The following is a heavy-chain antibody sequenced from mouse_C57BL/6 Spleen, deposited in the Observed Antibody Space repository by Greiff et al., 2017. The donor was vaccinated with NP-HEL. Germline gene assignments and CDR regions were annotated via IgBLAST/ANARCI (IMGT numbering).Heavy chain of an antibody. CDR3: ASNYYGSSRNYFDY. D-gene: IGHD1-1*01. J-gene: IGHJ2*01. Sequence: EVQVVESGGDLVKPGGSLKLSCAASGFTFSSYGMSWVRQTPDKRLEWVATISSGGSYTYYPDSVKGRFTISRDNAKNTLYLQMSSLKSEDTAMYYCASNYYGSSRNYFDYWGQGTTLTVSS. V-gene: IGHV5-6*01. CDR2: ISSGGSYT. CDR1: GFTFSSYG.